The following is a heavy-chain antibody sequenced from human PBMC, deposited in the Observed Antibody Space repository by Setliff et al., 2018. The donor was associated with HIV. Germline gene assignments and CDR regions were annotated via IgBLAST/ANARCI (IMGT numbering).Heavy chain of an antibody. V-gene: IGHV3-49*04. D-gene: IGHD2-2*01. CDR1: GFTFGDYA. Sequence: GGSLGLSCTASGFTFGDYAMSWVRQAPGKGLEWVGFIRSKAYGGTTEYVASVKDRFTISRDDSKSLAYLQMNSLKTEDTAVYYCTAMGVEVVSYYYGMDVW. CDR3: TAMGVEVVSYYYGMDV. CDR2: IRSKAYGGTT. J-gene: IGHJ6*01.